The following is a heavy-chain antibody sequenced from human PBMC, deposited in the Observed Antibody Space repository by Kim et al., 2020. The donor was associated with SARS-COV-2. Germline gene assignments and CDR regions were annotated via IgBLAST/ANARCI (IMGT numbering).Heavy chain of an antibody. Sequence: GGSLRLSCAASGFAMSSYGMHWVRQAPGKGLEWVSLIWYDGGNKYYADSVKGRFTISRDNSKNTLYLQMNSLRAEDTAVYYCARDYGGYFNGFDVWGQGT. V-gene: IGHV3-33*01. CDR2: IWYDGGNK. D-gene: IGHD6-25*01. CDR3: ARDYGGYFNGFDV. CDR1: GFAMSSYG. J-gene: IGHJ3*01.